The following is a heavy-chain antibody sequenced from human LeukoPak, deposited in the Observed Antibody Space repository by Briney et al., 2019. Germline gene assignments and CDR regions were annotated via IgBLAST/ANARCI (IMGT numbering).Heavy chain of an antibody. CDR3: AKLYSTGWFPCDY. D-gene: IGHD6-19*01. CDR1: GFTFRTYW. V-gene: IGHV3-74*01. J-gene: IGHJ4*02. Sequence: GGSLRLSCAASGFTFRTYWMNWVRQAPGKGLVWVSRIESDGSSTSYADSVKGRFTISRDNAANTLYLQMNSLRAEDTAVYYCAKLYSTGWFPCDYWGQGTLVTVSS. CDR2: IESDGSST.